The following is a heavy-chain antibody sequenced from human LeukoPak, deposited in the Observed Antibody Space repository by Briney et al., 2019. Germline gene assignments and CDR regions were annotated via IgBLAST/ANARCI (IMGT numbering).Heavy chain of an antibody. J-gene: IGHJ6*02. V-gene: IGHV4-59*01. CDR3: ATSLPGTYYYYYGMDV. CDR1: GGSISRYY. Sequence: PSETLSLTCTVSGGSISRYYWSWIRQPPGKGLEGIGHIYYSGSTNYNPSLKSRVTISVDTSKNQFSLKLSSVTAADTAVYYCATSLPGTYYYYYGMDVWGQGTTVTVSS. D-gene: IGHD7-27*01. CDR2: IYYSGST.